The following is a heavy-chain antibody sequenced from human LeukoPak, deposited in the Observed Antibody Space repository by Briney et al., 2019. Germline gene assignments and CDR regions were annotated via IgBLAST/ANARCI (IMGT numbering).Heavy chain of an antibody. CDR3: ARQLGGSGSY. Sequence: GRSLRLSCAASGFTFTTYGIHWVRQAPGKGLDWVAVIRDAGNAEYYADSVKGRFTISRDNAKNSVYLQMNSLRAEDTAVYYCARQLGGSGSYWGQGTLVTVSS. V-gene: IGHV3-33*01. CDR1: GFTFTTYG. J-gene: IGHJ4*02. D-gene: IGHD3-10*01. CDR2: IRDAGNAE.